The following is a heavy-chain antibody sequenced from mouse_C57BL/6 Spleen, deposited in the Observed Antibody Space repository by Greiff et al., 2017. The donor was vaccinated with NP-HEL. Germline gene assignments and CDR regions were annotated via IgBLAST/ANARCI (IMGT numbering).Heavy chain of an antibody. CDR2: INPNNGGT. CDR1: GYTFTDYN. D-gene: IGHD1-1*01. Sequence: EVQLQQSGPELVKPGASVKMSCKASGYTFTDYNMHWVKQSHGKSLEWIGYINPNNGGTSYNQKFKGKATLTVHKSSSTAYMELRSLTSEDSAVYYCARYYGSSPFAYWGQGTLVTVSA. V-gene: IGHV1-22*01. CDR3: ARYYGSSPFAY. J-gene: IGHJ3*01.